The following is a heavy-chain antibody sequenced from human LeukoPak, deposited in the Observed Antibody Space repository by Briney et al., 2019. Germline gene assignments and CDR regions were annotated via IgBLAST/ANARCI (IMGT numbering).Heavy chain of an antibody. D-gene: IGHD1-26*01. Sequence: ASVKVSCKASGYTFTSDGISWVRQAPGQGLEWIGWISTYNGNTNYAQKLQGRVTMTTDTSTSTAYMELRSLRSDDTAVYYCARRRVYSGSYVFDYWGQGTLVTVSS. V-gene: IGHV1-18*01. CDR3: ARRRVYSGSYVFDY. CDR2: ISTYNGNT. CDR1: GYTFTSDG. J-gene: IGHJ4*02.